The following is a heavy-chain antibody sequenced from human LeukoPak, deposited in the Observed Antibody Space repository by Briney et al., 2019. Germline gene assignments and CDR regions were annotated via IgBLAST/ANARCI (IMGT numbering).Heavy chain of an antibody. CDR2: ISSSGSTI. V-gene: IGHV3-48*04. D-gene: IGHD3-22*01. Sequence: GGSLRLSCAASGFIFRDYSMNWVRQAPGKGLEWVSYISSSGSTIYYADSVKGRFTISRDNAKNSLYLQMNSLRAEDTAVYYCAGGHYYDSSGYDYWGQGTLVTVSS. J-gene: IGHJ4*02. CDR1: GFIFRDYS. CDR3: AGGHYYDSSGYDY.